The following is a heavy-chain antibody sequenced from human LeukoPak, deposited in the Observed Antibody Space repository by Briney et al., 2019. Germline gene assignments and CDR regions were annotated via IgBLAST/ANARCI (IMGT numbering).Heavy chain of an antibody. CDR2: INPNSGGT. CDR3: ARVPPLSEWDHGADFDY. Sequence: ASVKVSCKASGYTFTGYYMHWVRQAPGQGLEWMGWINPNSGGTNYAQKFQGRVTMTRDTSISTAYMELSRLRSDDTAVYYCARVPPLSEWDHGADFDYWGQGTLVTVSS. J-gene: IGHJ4*02. D-gene: IGHD1-26*01. CDR1: GYTFTGYY. V-gene: IGHV1-2*02.